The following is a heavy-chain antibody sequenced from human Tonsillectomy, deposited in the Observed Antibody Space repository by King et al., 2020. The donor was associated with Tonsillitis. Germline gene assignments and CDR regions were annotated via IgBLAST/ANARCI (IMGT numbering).Heavy chain of an antibody. CDR3: AGMGYYYDSSGYSPFDY. CDR1: GYSFTSYW. J-gene: IGHJ4*02. V-gene: IGHV5-10-1*03. D-gene: IGHD3-22*01. Sequence: QLVQSGAEVKKPGESLRISCKGSGYSFTSYWISWVRQMPGKGLEWMGRIDPSDSYTNYSPSFQGHVTISADKSISTAYLQWSSLKASDTAMYYCAGMGYYYDSSGYSPFDYWGQGTLVTVSS. CDR2: IDPSDSYT.